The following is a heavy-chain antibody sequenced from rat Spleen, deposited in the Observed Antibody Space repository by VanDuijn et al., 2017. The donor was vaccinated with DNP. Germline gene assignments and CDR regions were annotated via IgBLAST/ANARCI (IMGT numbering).Heavy chain of an antibody. CDR2: ITTSGGNT. CDR3: ARYSLRRLWDY. D-gene: IGHD1-11*01. V-gene: IGHV5-31*01. CDR1: GFTFSTFW. Sequence: EVQLVESGGDLVQPGRSLKLSCVASGFTFSTFWMTWIRQVPGKGLEWVASITTSGGNTYYPDSVKGRFTISRDNAKSTLYLQMNSLRSEDMATYYCARYSLRRLWDYWGQGVMVTVSS. J-gene: IGHJ2*01.